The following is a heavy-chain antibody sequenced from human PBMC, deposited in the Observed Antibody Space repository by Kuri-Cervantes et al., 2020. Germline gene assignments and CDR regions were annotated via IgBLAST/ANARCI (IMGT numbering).Heavy chain of an antibody. V-gene: IGHV3-30-3*01. Sequence: GESLKISCAASGFTFSSYAMHWVRQAPGKGLEWVAVISYDGSNKYFADSAKGRFTISRDNSKNTLYLQMNSLRAEDTAVYYCASGRGDYEKNNFDYWGQGTLVTVSS. J-gene: IGHJ4*02. CDR3: ASGRGDYEKNNFDY. D-gene: IGHD4-17*01. CDR1: GFTFSSYA. CDR2: ISYDGSNK.